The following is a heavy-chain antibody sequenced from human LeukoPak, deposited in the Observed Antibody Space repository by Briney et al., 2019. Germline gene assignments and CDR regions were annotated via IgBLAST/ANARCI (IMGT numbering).Heavy chain of an antibody. CDR2: INPHSGGT. V-gene: IGHV1-2*02. J-gene: IGHJ4*02. CDR3: VREGNELLSKNFDY. D-gene: IGHD2-21*02. Sequence: ASVKVSCKASGFTFSGHYVHWVRQAPGQGLEWMGYINPHSGGTSSPQKFQGRLIMTTDTSISAVYMELSSLTSDDTAMYYCVREGNELLSKNFDYWGQGTLVTVSS. CDR1: GFTFSGHY.